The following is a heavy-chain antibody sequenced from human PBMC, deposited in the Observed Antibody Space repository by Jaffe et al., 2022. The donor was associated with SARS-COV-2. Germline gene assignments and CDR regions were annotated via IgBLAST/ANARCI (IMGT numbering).Heavy chain of an antibody. V-gene: IGHV3-30*18. D-gene: IGHD3-22*01. J-gene: IGHJ4*02. CDR1: GFTFSSYG. CDR3: AKDLTGYYDSSGYV. Sequence: QVQLVESGGGVVQPGRSLRLSCAASGFTFSSYGMHWVRQAPGKGLEWVAVISYDGSNKYYADSVKGRFTISRDNSKNTLYLQMNSLRAEDTAVYYCAKDLTGYYDSSGYVWGQGTLVTVSS. CDR2: ISYDGSNK.